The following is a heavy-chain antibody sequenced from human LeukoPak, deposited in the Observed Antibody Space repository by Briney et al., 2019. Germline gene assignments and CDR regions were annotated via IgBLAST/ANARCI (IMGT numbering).Heavy chain of an antibody. CDR1: GGSISSYY. V-gene: IGHV4-59*08. CDR2: IYYSGST. Sequence: SETLSLTCIVSGGSISSYYWSWIRQPPGKGLEWIGYIYYSGSTNYNSSLKSRVTISLDTSKNQFSLKLSSVAAADTAVYYCARGDYYDSSGYYLYWGQGTLVTVSS. J-gene: IGHJ4*02. CDR3: ARGDYYDSSGYYLY. D-gene: IGHD3-22*01.